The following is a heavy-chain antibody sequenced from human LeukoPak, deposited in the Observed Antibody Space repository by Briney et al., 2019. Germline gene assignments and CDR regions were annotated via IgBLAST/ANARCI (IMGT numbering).Heavy chain of an antibody. CDR2: IRSDGSDK. Sequence: GGSLRLSCAASGCTFSGYDMHWVRQAPGKGLEWVALIRSDGSDKYYADSVKGRFTISRDNSKNTLFLQMNSLRAEDTAVYYCAKDIAAAGGPCAYWGRGTLVTVSS. D-gene: IGHD6-13*01. J-gene: IGHJ4*02. CDR3: AKDIAAAGGPCAY. CDR1: GCTFSGYD. V-gene: IGHV3-30*02.